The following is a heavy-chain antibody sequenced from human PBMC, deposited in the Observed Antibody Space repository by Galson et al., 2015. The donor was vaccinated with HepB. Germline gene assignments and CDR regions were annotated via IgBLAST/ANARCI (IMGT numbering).Heavy chain of an antibody. V-gene: IGHV4-30-2*01. CDR1: GGSISSGGYS. J-gene: IGHJ4*02. D-gene: IGHD3-22*01. Sequence: TLSLTCGVSGGSISSGGYSWTWIRQPPGKGLEWIGYISYSGSTYYNPSLKSRVTMSVDKSRNQFSLKLTSVTAADTAIYYCAGRHPYDSSAYHFWGQGTLVTVSS. CDR2: ISYSGST. CDR3: AGRHPYDSSAYHF.